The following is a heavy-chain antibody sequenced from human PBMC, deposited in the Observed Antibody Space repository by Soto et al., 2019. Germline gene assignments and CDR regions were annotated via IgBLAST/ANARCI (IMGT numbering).Heavy chain of an antibody. Sequence: PSGTLSLTCTVSGGSISSGDYYWSWIRQPPGKGLEWIGYIYYSGSTYYNPSLKSRVTISVDTSKNQFSLKLSSVTAADTAVYYCARDPCELPFFYYGIDVWGQGTTVPVSS. CDR2: IYYSGST. CDR3: ARDPCELPFFYYGIDV. CDR1: GGSISSGDYY. J-gene: IGHJ6*02. V-gene: IGHV4-30-4*01. D-gene: IGHD1-26*01.